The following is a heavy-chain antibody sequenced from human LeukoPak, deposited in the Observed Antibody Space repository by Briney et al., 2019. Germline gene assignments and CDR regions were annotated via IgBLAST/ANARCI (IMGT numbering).Heavy chain of an antibody. V-gene: IGHV3-33*01. Sequence: GGSLRLSCAASGFTFSSYGMHWVRQAPGKGLEWVAVIWYDGSNKYYADSVKGRFTISRDNSKNTLYLQMNSLRAEDTAVYYCAREPIAAAGPYGMDVWGQGTTVTVSS. J-gene: IGHJ6*02. CDR3: AREPIAAAGPYGMDV. D-gene: IGHD6-13*01. CDR2: IWYDGSNK. CDR1: GFTFSSYG.